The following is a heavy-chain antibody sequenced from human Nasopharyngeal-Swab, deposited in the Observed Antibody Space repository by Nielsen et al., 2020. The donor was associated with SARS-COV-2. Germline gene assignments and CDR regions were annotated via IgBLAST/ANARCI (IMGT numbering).Heavy chain of an antibody. V-gene: IGHV4-39*07. CDR3: ARYVRILGYFDY. J-gene: IGHJ4*02. D-gene: IGHD2-15*01. CDR2: IYYSGST. CDR1: GGSISSSIYY. Sequence: SETLSLTCTVSGGSISSSIYYWGWIRQPPGKGLEWIGSIYYSGSTYYNPSLKSRVTISVDTSKNQFSLKLSSVTAADTAVYYCARYVRILGYFDYWGQGTLVTVSS.